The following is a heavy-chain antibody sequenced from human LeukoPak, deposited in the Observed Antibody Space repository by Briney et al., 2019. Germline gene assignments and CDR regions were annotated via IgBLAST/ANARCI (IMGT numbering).Heavy chain of an antibody. Sequence: GGSLRLSCASSGFTLSIHWMYCVREGPGRGLVWVSRINSDGSSTSYADSVKGRFTISRDNAKNTLYLQINSPRVEYTAIYYCARGLFGAHVDWGQGTLVTVSA. J-gene: IGHJ4*02. CDR1: GFTLSIHW. D-gene: IGHD4/OR15-4a*01. CDR3: ARGLFGAHVD. V-gene: IGHV3-74*01. CDR2: INSDGSST.